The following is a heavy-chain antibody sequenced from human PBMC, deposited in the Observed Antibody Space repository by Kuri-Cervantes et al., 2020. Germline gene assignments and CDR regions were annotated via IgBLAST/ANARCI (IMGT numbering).Heavy chain of an antibody. CDR3: ARDISSGWYGWFDP. Sequence: SETLSLTCTVSGGSISSSSYYWGWIRQPPGKGLEWIGSIYYSGSTNYNPSLKSRVTISVDTSKNQFSLKLSSVTAADTAVYCCARDISSGWYGWFDPWGQGTLVTVSS. J-gene: IGHJ5*02. D-gene: IGHD6-19*01. CDR2: IYYSGST. CDR1: GGSISSSSYY. V-gene: IGHV4-39*07.